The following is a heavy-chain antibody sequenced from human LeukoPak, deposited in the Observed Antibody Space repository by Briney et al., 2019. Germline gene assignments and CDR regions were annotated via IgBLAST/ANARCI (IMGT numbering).Heavy chain of an antibody. Sequence: PSETLSLTCAVYGSSFSSYYWSWIRQPPGQGLEWIGDINYSGTINYNPSLKSRVTLSLDTSKKQFSVKLTSVTAADTAVYYCATGAVTTPYPIDFWGQGTLVTVSS. CDR1: GSSFSSYY. J-gene: IGHJ4*02. CDR3: ATGAVTTPYPIDF. D-gene: IGHD4-17*01. V-gene: IGHV4-34*01. CDR2: INYSGTI.